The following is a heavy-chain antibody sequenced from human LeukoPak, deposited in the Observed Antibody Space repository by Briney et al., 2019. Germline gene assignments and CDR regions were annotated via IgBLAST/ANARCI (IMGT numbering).Heavy chain of an antibody. CDR3: ARDLYSGFCSGYFYY. CDR1: GGSISSYY. Sequence: SGTLSLTCAVSGGSISSYYWSWMRQPPGKRREWIGYIYYSGSTYYNPSLKSRVTISVDTSKNQFSLKLSSVTAEDTAVYYCARDLYSGFCSGYFYYWGQGTLVTVSS. V-gene: IGHV4-59*01. J-gene: IGHJ4*02. CDR2: IYYSGST. D-gene: IGHD3-3*01.